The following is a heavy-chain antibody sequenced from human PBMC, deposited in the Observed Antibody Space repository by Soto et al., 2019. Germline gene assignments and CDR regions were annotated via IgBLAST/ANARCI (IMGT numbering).Heavy chain of an antibody. Sequence: EVQLVESGGGLVQPGGSLRLSCAASGFTFSDHYMDWVRQAPGKGLEWVGRSKNKADSYTTEYAASVKGRVTISRDGSNISLFVQMNSLKTEDTAVYYCAVWGSGNDFGAAWGKGILVTVSS. J-gene: IGHJ4*02. CDR2: SKNKADSYTT. V-gene: IGHV3-72*01. D-gene: IGHD3-10*01. CDR3: AVWGSGNDFGAA. CDR1: GFTFSDHY.